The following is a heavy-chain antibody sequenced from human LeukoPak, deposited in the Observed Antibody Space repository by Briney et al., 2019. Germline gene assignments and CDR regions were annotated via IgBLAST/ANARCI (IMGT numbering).Heavy chain of an antibody. D-gene: IGHD2-2*01. CDR1: GGSFSGYY. Sequence: SETLSLTCAVYGGSFSGYYWSWIRQPPGKGLEWIGEINHSGSTNYNPSLKSRVTISVDTSKNQFSLKLSSVTAADTAVYYCARAGRYCSSTSCYLYYYYMDVWGKGTTVTVSS. CDR3: ARAGRYCSSTSCYLYYYYMDV. J-gene: IGHJ6*03. CDR2: INHSGST. V-gene: IGHV4-34*01.